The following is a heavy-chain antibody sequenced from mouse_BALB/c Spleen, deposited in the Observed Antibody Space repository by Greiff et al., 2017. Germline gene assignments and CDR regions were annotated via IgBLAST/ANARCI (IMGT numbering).Heavy chain of an antibody. Sequence: EVQGVESGGGLVKPGGSLKLSCAASGFTFSSYAMSWVRQTPEKRLEWVATISSGGSYTYYPDSVKGRFTISRDNAKNTLYLQMSSLRSEDTAMYYCARHSLTRVYFDYWGQGTTLTVSS. CDR2: ISSGGSYT. J-gene: IGHJ2*01. CDR3: ARHSLTRVYFDY. V-gene: IGHV5-9-3*01. D-gene: IGHD2-12*01. CDR1: GFTFSSYA.